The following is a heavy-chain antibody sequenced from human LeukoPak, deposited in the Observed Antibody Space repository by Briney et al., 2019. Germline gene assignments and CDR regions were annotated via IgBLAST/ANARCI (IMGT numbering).Heavy chain of an antibody. D-gene: IGHD1-26*01. CDR2: IWYDGSNK. J-gene: IGHJ6*02. CDR1: GFTFSKYG. V-gene: IGHV3-30*02. Sequence: GGSLRLSCAASGFTFSKYGMHWVRQAPGKGLEWLAVIWYDGSNKCYADSVKGRFTISRDNSRNTLYLQMDSLRAEDTAVYYCAKDRGNYYYGMDVWGQGTTVTVSS. CDR3: AKDRGNYYYGMDV.